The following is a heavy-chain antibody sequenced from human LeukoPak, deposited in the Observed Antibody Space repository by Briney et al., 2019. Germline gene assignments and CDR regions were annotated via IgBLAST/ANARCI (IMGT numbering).Heavy chain of an antibody. CDR2: IWYDGSNK. D-gene: IGHD2-2*01. Sequence: PGGSLRLSCAASGFTFSSYGMHWVRQAPGKGLEWVAVIWYDGSNKYYADPVKGRFTISRDNSKNTLYLQMNSLRAEDTAVYYCAKDGQLLSSAYYFDYWGQGTLVTVSS. CDR3: AKDGQLLSSAYYFDY. V-gene: IGHV3-33*06. CDR1: GFTFSSYG. J-gene: IGHJ4*02.